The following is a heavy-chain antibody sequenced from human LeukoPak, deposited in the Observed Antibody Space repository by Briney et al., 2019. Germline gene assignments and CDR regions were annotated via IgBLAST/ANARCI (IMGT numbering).Heavy chain of an antibody. CDR3: AKSDCGGDCHLLDY. Sequence: PGGSLRLSCAASGFTFSTYAMSWVRQAPGKGLEWVSHFCGSGGTILYADSVKGRFTISRDNSKNTLYLQMNSLRAEDTAVYYCAKSDCGGDCHLLDYWGQGTLVTVSS. CDR2: FCGSGGTI. CDR1: GFTFSTYA. J-gene: IGHJ4*02. V-gene: IGHV3-23*01. D-gene: IGHD2-21*02.